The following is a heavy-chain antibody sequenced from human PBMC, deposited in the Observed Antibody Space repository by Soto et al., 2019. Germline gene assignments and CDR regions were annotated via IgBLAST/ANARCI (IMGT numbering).Heavy chain of an antibody. D-gene: IGHD2-21*02. CDR3: ARVNRVEVTAGLGY. CDR2: MNPNSGNT. J-gene: IGHJ4*02. V-gene: IGHV1-8*01. Sequence: QVQLVQSGAEVKKPGASVKVSCKASGYTFTSYDINWVRQATGQGLEWMGWMNPNSGNTDYEQKFQGRVTMTRNTAKSKAYMELSRLRSEDTAAYYCARVNRVEVTAGLGYWGQGTLVTVSS. CDR1: GYTFTSYD.